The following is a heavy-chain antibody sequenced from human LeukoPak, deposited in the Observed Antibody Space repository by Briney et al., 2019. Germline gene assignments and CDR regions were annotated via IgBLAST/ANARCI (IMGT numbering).Heavy chain of an antibody. Sequence: GASVEVSCKASGGTFSSYAISWVRQAPGQGLEWMGGIIPIFGTANYAQKFQGRVTITADESTSTAYMELSSLRSEDTAVYYCARDGGYCSSTSCYVPRYWGQGTLVTVSS. J-gene: IGHJ4*02. CDR1: GGTFSSYA. CDR3: ARDGGYCSSTSCYVPRY. D-gene: IGHD2-2*01. V-gene: IGHV1-69*13. CDR2: IIPIFGTA.